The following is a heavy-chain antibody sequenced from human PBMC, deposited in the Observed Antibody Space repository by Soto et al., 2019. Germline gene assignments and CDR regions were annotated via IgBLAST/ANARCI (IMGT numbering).Heavy chain of an antibody. D-gene: IGHD3-3*01. CDR1: GFTVSSNY. Sequence: EVQLVESGGGLVQPGGSLRLSCAASGFTVSSNYMSWVRQAPGKGLEWVSVIYSGGSTYYADSVKGRFTISRDNSKNTLYLQMNSLRAEDAAVYYCARGRFRGRTTLGWFDPWGQGTLVTVSS. CDR2: IYSGGST. J-gene: IGHJ5*02. V-gene: IGHV3-66*01. CDR3: ARGRFRGRTTLGWFDP.